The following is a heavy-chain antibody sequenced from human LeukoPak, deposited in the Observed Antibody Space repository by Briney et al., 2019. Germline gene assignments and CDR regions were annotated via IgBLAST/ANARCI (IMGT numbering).Heavy chain of an antibody. CDR3: ARSYMPVAGLSLDY. J-gene: IGHJ4*02. CDR2: ISGSGTIT. D-gene: IGHD6-19*01. V-gene: IGHV3-48*03. CDR1: GFTFTSYE. Sequence: GGSLRLSCAASGFTFTSYEMNWVRQAPGKGLEWVSYISGSGTITYYADSVKGRFTISRDNAKNSLYLQMNSLRDEDTAIYYCARSYMPVAGLSLDYWGQGTLVTVSS.